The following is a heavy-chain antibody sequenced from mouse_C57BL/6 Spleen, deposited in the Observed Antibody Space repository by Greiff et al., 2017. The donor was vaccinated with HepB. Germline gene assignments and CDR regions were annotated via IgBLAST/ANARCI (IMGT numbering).Heavy chain of an antibody. CDR2: ISDGGSYT. CDR3: ARDRGDYAPFDY. V-gene: IGHV5-4*01. CDR1: GFTFSSYA. Sequence: EVQLQESGGGLVKPGGSLKLSCAASGFTFSSYAMSWVRQTPEKRLEWVATISDGGSYTYYPDNVKGRFTISRDNAKNNLYLQMSHLKSEDTAMYYCARDRGDYAPFDYWGQGTTLTVSS. D-gene: IGHD2-4*01. J-gene: IGHJ2*01.